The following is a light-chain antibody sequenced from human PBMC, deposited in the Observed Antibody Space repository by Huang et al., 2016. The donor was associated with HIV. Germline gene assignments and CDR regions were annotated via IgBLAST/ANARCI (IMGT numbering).Light chain of an antibody. V-gene: IGKV1-33*01. CDR3: QQYDSLPWT. CDR1: QDITTF. J-gene: IGKJ3*01. Sequence: DIQMTQSPSSLSASVGDRVTITCQASQDITTFLAWYQQRTGKAPKLLIYDAADLETWVPSRFSGSGAGTDFTFTISSLKPEDIATYYCQQYDSLPWTFGPGTKVDIK. CDR2: DAA.